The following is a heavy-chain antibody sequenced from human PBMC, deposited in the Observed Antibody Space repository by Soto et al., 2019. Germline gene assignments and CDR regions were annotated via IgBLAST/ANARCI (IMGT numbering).Heavy chain of an antibody. V-gene: IGHV1-24*01. CDR1: GYTLHEVA. D-gene: IGHD4-17*01. CDR2: FDPDEAET. J-gene: IGHJ5*02. CDR3: TTYHGDYNFDH. Sequence: QVQLVPSGAEVKKPGASVKVSCKVSGYTLHEVAMHWVRQAPGKGLEWLGGFDPDEAETIYAQHFQGRVTMTEDTSTDTVYMELSSLRSEDTALYFCTTYHGDYNFDHWGQGTLVTVSS.